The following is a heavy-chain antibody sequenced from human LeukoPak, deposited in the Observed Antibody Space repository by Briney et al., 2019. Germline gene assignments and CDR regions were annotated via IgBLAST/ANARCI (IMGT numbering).Heavy chain of an antibody. V-gene: IGHV4-59*01. CDR3: ARGSYDLWLLY. CDR2: IYYSGST. Sequence: SETLSLTCTVSGGSISSYYWSWIRQPPGKGLEWIGYIYYSGSTNYNPSLKSRVTISVDTSKNQFSLKLSSVTAADTAVYYCARGSYDLWLLYWGQGTLVAVSS. D-gene: IGHD3-3*01. CDR1: GGSISSYY. J-gene: IGHJ4*02.